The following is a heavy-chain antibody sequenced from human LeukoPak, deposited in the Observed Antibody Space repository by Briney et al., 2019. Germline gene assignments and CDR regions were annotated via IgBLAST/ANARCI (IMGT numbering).Heavy chain of an antibody. J-gene: IGHJ6*02. D-gene: IGHD3-3*01. CDR2: ISGSGGST. CDR3: ARDRYYDFWSGYSSRDYYCYGMDV. CDR1: GFTFSSYA. V-gene: IGHV3-23*01. Sequence: GGSQRLSCAASGFTFSSYAMSWVRQAPGKGLEWVSAISGSGGSTYYADSVKGRFTISRDNSKNTLYLQMNSLRAEDTAVYYCARDRYYDFWSGYSSRDYYCYGMDVWGQGTTVTVSS.